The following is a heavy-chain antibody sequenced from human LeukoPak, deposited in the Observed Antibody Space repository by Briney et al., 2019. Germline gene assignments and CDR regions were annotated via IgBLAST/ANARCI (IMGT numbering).Heavy chain of an antibody. Sequence: SETLSLTCTVSGGSISSYYWSWIRQPPGKGLEWIGYIYYSGSTNYNPSLKSRVTISADTSKNQISLKLSSVTAADTAVYYCARYYYGSGSSYYYGMDVWGQGTTVTVSS. V-gene: IGHV4-59*01. J-gene: IGHJ6*02. CDR1: GGSISSYY. CDR2: IYYSGST. D-gene: IGHD3-10*01. CDR3: ARYYYGSGSSYYYGMDV.